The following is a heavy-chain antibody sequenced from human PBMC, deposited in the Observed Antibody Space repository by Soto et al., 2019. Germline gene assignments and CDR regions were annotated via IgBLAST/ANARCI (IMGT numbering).Heavy chain of an antibody. V-gene: IGHV4-31*03. J-gene: IGHJ3*02. Sequence: SETLSLTCTVSGGSISSDGYYWSWIRQHPGKGLEWIGYIYYSGSTYYNPSLKSRVTISVDTSKNQFSLKLSSVTAADTAVYYCARVVVAWSYTFDIWGQGTMVTVSS. CDR2: IYYSGST. CDR3: ARVVVAWSYTFDI. CDR1: GGSISSDGYY. D-gene: IGHD2-15*01.